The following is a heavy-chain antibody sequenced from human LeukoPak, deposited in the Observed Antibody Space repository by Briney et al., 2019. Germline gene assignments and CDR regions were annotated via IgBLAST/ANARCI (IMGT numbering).Heavy chain of an antibody. Sequence: PGGSLRLSCAASRFTFSDYYMSWIRQAPGKGLEWVSYISSSGSTIYYADSVKGRFTISRDNAKNSLYLQMNSLRAEDTAVYYCARGQDCSSTSCYFDYWGQGTLVTVSS. V-gene: IGHV3-11*01. D-gene: IGHD2-2*01. CDR2: ISSSGSTI. CDR3: ARGQDCSSTSCYFDY. J-gene: IGHJ4*02. CDR1: RFTFSDYY.